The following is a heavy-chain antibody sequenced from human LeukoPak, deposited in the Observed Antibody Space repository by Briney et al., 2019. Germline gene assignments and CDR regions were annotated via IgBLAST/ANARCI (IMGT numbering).Heavy chain of an antibody. D-gene: IGHD3-10*01. V-gene: IGHV4-59*12. Sequence: PSETLSLTCTVSGGSISSYYWSWIRQPQGKGLEWIGYIYYSGSTNYNPSLKSRVTISVDRSKNQFSLKLSSVTAADTAVYYCARVSITMVRGVIENWFDPWGQGTLVTVSS. CDR2: IYYSGST. CDR3: ARVSITMVRGVIENWFDP. CDR1: GGSISSYY. J-gene: IGHJ5*02.